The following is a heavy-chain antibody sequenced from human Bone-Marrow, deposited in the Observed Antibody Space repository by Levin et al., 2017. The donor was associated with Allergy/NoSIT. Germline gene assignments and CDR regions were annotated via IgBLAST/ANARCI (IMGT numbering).Heavy chain of an antibody. CDR1: GFTFNSYI. V-gene: IGHV3-30*04. CDR2: ISDDGSKK. Sequence: GGSLRLSCAASGFTFNSYIMHWARQAPGKGLEWVARISDDGSKKDYADSAKGRFIISRNNSENTLNLQMNSLRPDDTAVYFCARDPGAFDDLWSGQYTNFYAMDVWGQGTTVTVSS. D-gene: IGHD3-3*01. J-gene: IGHJ6*02. CDR3: ARDPGAFDDLWSGQYTNFYAMDV.